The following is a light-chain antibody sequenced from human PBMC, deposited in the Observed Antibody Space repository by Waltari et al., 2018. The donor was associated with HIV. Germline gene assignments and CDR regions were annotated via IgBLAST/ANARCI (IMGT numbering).Light chain of an antibody. CDR3: AAWDDSLNGPV. Sequence: SVLTQPPSASGTPGQRVTLSCSGSSSNIGSNTVTWYQQPPGAAPELLIYSIKQRPSGVPDRFSGSKSGTSASLAISGLQSEDEADYYCAAWDDSLNGPVFGGGTKLTVL. CDR1: SSNIGSNT. J-gene: IGLJ3*02. CDR2: SIK. V-gene: IGLV1-44*01.